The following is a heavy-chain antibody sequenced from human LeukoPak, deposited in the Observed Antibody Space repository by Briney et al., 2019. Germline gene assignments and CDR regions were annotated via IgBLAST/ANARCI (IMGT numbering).Heavy chain of an antibody. CDR1: GYTLTELS. CDR3: ASDLKYYGDYGDYFDY. J-gene: IGHJ4*02. V-gene: IGHV1-24*01. Sequence: ASVKVSCKVSGYTLTELSMHWVRQAPGKGLEWMGGFDPEDGETIYAQKFQGRVTMTEDTSTDTAYMELSSLRSEDTAVYYCASDLKYYGDYGDYFDYWGQGTLVTVSS. CDR2: FDPEDGET. D-gene: IGHD4-17*01.